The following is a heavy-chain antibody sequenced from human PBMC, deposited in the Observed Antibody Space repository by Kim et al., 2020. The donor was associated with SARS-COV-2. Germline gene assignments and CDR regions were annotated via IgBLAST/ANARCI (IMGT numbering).Heavy chain of an antibody. J-gene: IGHJ6*02. CDR1: GYTFTSYG. CDR3: AREKDLEWLFPRYYYYGMDV. V-gene: IGHV1-18*01. CDR2: ISAYNGNT. Sequence: ASVKVSCKASGYTFTSYGISWVRQAPGQGLEWMGWISAYNGNTNYAQKLQGRVTMTTDTSTSTAYMELRSLRSDDTAVYYCAREKDLEWLFPRYYYYGMDVWGQGTTVTVSS. D-gene: IGHD3-3*01.